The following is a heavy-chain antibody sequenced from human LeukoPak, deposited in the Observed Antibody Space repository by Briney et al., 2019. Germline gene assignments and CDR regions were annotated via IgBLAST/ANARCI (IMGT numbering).Heavy chain of an antibody. Sequence: GGSLRLSCAASGFTVRSFYMSWVRQAPGKGLEWVSVIYNDGRTFYADSVKGRFTISRDDSKNTLSLQVSSLRADDTAVYYCARGTGEVTAGYYWGQGTLVTVSS. CDR1: GFTVRSFY. CDR2: IYNDGRT. CDR3: ARGTGEVTAGYY. V-gene: IGHV3-53*01. D-gene: IGHD2-21*02. J-gene: IGHJ4*02.